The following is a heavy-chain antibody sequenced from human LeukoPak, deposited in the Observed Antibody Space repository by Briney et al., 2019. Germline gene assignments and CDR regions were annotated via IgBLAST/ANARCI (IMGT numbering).Heavy chain of an antibody. CDR2: FNPNSGGT. J-gene: IGHJ4*02. Sequence: ASVKVSCKASGYTFTDYYLHWVRQAPGQGLEWMGWFNPNSGGTYYAQKFQGRVTMTTDTSTSTAYMELRSLRSDDTAVYYCARDRDYYDSSGLFDYWGQGTLVTVSS. CDR1: GYTFTDYY. CDR3: ARDRDYYDSSGLFDY. V-gene: IGHV1-2*02. D-gene: IGHD3-22*01.